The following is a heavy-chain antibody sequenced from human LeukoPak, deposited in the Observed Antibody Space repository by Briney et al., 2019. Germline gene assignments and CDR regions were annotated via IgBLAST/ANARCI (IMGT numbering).Heavy chain of an antibody. V-gene: IGHV3-30*18. CDR1: GFTFSGSG. CDR3: AKDNCRWSFDY. J-gene: IGHJ4*02. Sequence: GGSLRLSCAASGFTFSGSGMHWVRQSPGKGLEWVAFISYGGSHKYYVDSVKGRFTISRDTPKNTLDLQMDSLRAEDTAVYYCAKDNCRWSFDYWGQGTLVTVSS. CDR2: ISYGGSHK. D-gene: IGHD1-20*01.